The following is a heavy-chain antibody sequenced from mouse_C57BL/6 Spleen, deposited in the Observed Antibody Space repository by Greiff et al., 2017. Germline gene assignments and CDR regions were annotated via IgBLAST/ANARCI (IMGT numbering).Heavy chain of an antibody. CDR1: GFNIKDDY. CDR3: TTNYSGSSSFAY. CDR2: IDPENGDT. D-gene: IGHD1-1*01. V-gene: IGHV14-4*01. J-gene: IGHJ3*01. Sequence: VQLQQSGAELVRPGASVKLSCTASGFNIKDDYMHWVKQRPEQGLEWIGWIDPENGDTEYASKFQGKATITADTSSNTAYLQLSSLTSEDTAVYYCTTNYSGSSSFAYWGQGTLVTVSA.